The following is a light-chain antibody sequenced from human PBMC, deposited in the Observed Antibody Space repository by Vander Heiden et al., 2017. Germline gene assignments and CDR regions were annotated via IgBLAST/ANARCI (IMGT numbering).Light chain of an antibody. Sequence: DIQITQSPSSLSASVGDRHTITCRASKSSSIYWNWYQQKTGKAPKILIYAASSLQSGVPSRVSGSGSGTDFTLTISSLQPEDFATYYCQQSYSTPHTFGPGTKVDIK. CDR2: AAS. V-gene: IGKV1-39*01. J-gene: IGKJ3*01. CDR3: QQSYSTPHT. CDR1: KSSSIY.